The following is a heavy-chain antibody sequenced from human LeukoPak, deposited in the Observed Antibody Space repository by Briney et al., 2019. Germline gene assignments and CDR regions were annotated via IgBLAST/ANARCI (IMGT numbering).Heavy chain of an antibody. CDR1: GGSVSNYY. V-gene: IGHV4-59*08. CDR2: IYFSGST. CDR3: AALYGMDV. Sequence: SETLSLTCTVSGGSVSNYYWSWIRQPPGKGLEWIGYIYFSGSTNYTPSLKSRVTISVDTSKNQFSLKLNSVTAADTAVYYCAALYGMDVWGQGTTVTVSS. J-gene: IGHJ6*02.